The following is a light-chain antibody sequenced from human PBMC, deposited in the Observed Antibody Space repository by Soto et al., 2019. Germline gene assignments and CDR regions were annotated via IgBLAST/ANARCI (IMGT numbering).Light chain of an antibody. Sequence: EIVFTQSPATLSLSPGERATLSCSASQSVSSYLAWYQQKPGQAPRLLIYDASNRATGIPARISGSGSGTDFTLTISSLEPEDFAVYYCQQRSNWPPITFGQGTRLEIK. V-gene: IGKV3-11*01. CDR1: QSVSSY. CDR3: QQRSNWPPIT. CDR2: DAS. J-gene: IGKJ5*01.